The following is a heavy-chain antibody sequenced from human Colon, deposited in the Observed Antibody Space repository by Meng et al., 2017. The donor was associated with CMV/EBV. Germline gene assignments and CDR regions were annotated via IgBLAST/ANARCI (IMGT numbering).Heavy chain of an antibody. CDR1: GFPFSRFG. V-gene: IGHV3-23*03. CDR3: ARAPGGGLSTVVVPAATSGWFDP. D-gene: IGHD2-2*01. CDR2: IYAAGFSA. J-gene: IGHJ5*02. Sequence: GESLKISCAGSGFPFSRFGLAWVRQAPGKGLEWVSIIYAAGFSARYADSVRGRFTISRNNSGSTFHLQMNSLRAEDTAVYYCARAPGGGLSTVVVPAATSGWFDPWGQGTLVTVSS.